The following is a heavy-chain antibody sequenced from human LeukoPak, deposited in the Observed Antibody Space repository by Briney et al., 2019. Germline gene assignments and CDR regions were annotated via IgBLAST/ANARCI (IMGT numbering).Heavy chain of an antibody. D-gene: IGHD6-13*01. Sequence: SGGSLRLSCAASGFTFSTYSMNWVRQAPGKGLEWVSYISSTGSIVYYADSVKGRFTISRDNAKNSLYLQMNSLKDEDSAVYYCATDRVSVAAALIEYWGQGTLVTVSS. J-gene: IGHJ4*02. CDR1: GFTFSTYS. CDR2: ISSTGSIV. V-gene: IGHV3-48*02. CDR3: ATDRVSVAAALIEY.